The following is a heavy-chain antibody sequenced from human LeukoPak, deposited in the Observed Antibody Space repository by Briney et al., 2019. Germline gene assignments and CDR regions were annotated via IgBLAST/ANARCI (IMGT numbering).Heavy chain of an antibody. CDR2: IWYDGSNK. J-gene: IGHJ4*02. CDR1: GFTFSSYG. Sequence: GGSLRLSCAASGFTFSSYGMHWVRQAPGKGLEWVAVIWYDGSNKYYADSVKGRFTISRDNSKNTLYLQMNSLRAEDTAVYYCARDLAVAARGFDYWGQGTLVTVSS. V-gene: IGHV3-33*01. CDR3: ARDLAVAARGFDY. D-gene: IGHD6-19*01.